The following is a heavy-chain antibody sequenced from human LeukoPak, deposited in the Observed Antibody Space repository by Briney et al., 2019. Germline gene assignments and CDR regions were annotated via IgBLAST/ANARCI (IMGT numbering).Heavy chain of an antibody. CDR3: ARDTGSGYGDFDY. CDR2: INQDVGED. CDR1: GFNFCSYW. Sequence: PGGSLRLSCAAFGFNFCSYWMNWVRQAPGKGLEWVAKINQDVGEDYYVDSVKGRFTISRDNAKNSLYLQMNSLRADDTAVYYCARDTGSGYGDFDYWGQGTLVTVSS. J-gene: IGHJ4*02. D-gene: IGHD5-12*01. V-gene: IGHV3-7*05.